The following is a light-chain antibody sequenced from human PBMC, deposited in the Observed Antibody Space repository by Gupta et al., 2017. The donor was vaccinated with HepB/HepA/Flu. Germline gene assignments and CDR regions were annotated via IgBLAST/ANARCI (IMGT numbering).Light chain of an antibody. CDR3: QKYNSAPWT. Sequence: DIQMTQSPSSLSTSVGDRVTITCRASQGVSNYLAWYQQKPGKVPKLLIYAASTLQSGVPSRFSGSESGTDFTLTISSLQPEDVATYYCQKYNSAPWTFGQGTKVEIK. CDR2: AAS. CDR1: QGVSNY. J-gene: IGKJ1*01. V-gene: IGKV1-27*01.